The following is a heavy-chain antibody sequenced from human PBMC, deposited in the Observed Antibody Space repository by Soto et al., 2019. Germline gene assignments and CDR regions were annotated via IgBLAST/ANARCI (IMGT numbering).Heavy chain of an antibody. CDR3: ARLGSGDSSGYYYPSYFDY. J-gene: IGHJ4*02. V-gene: IGHV4-39*01. CDR2: IYYSGST. CDR1: GGSISSSSYY. Sequence: SETLSLTCTVSGGSISSSSYYWGWIRQPPGKGLEWIGSIYYSGSTYYNPSLKSRVTISVDTSKNQFSLKLSSVTAADTAVYYCARLGSGDSSGYYYPSYFDYWGQGTLVTVSS. D-gene: IGHD3-22*01.